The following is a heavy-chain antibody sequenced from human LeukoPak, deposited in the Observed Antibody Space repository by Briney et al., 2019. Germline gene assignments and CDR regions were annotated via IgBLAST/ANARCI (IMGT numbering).Heavy chain of an antibody. CDR3: ARVPYSSSSPAFDY. J-gene: IGHJ4*02. CDR1: GRSISSYY. V-gene: IGHV4-59*01. Sequence: SETLSLPCTVSGRSISSYYWSWIRQPPGKGLECIGYIYYSGSTNYNPSLKSRVTISVDTSKNQFSLKLSSVTAADTAVYYCARVPYSSSSPAFDYWGQGTLVTVSS. D-gene: IGHD6-6*01. CDR2: IYYSGST.